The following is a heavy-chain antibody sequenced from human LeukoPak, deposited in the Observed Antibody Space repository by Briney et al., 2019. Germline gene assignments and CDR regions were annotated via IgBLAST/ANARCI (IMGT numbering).Heavy chain of an antibody. CDR1: GGSISSSSYY. V-gene: IGHV4-39*01. CDR2: IYYSGST. CDR3: ARGKGFYGVCCDFDY. Sequence: SETLSLTCTVSGGSISSSSYYWGWIRQPPGKGLEWIGSIYYSGSTYYNPSLKSRVTISVDTSKNQFSLKLSSVTAADTAVYYCARGKGFYGVCCDFDYWGQGTLVTVSS. J-gene: IGHJ4*02. D-gene: IGHD2-8*01.